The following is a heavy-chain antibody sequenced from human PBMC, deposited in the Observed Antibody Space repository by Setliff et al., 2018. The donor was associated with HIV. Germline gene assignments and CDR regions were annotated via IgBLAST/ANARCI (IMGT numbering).Heavy chain of an antibody. Sequence: GGSLRLSFAASGFTFSDYAMSWVRQAPGKGLEWVSVISGSGGSTYYADSVKGRFTISRDNSKNTLFLQMNSLRAEDTAVFYCARVRSPFYFDYWGQGTLVTVSS. CDR2: ISGSGGST. CDR3: ARVRSPFYFDY. CDR1: GFTFSDYA. J-gene: IGHJ4*02. V-gene: IGHV3-23*01.